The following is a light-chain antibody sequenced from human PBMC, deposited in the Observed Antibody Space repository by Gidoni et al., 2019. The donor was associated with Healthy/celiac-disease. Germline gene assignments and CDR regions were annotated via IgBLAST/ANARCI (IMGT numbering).Light chain of an antibody. CDR3: QQYYSYPMCS. CDR1: QGISSY. CDR2: AAS. Sequence: AIRMTQSPSSFSASTGDRVTITCRASQGISSYLAWYQQKPGKAPKLLIYAASTLQSGVPSRFSGSGSGTDFTLTISCLKSEDFATYYCQQYYSYPMCSFGQGTKLEIK. V-gene: IGKV1-8*01. J-gene: IGKJ2*04.